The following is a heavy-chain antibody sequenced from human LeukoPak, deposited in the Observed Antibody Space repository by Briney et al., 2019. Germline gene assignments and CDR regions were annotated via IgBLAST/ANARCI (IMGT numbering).Heavy chain of an antibody. CDR2: ISYDGSNK. V-gene: IGHV3-30-3*01. CDR3: ARDSTDDSWFDP. D-gene: IGHD2-2*01. CDR1: GFTFSSYA. Sequence: GRSLRLSCAASGFTFSSYAMYWVRQAPGKGLEWVAVISYDGSNKYYADSVKGRFTISRDNSKNTLYLQMNSLRAEDTAVYYCARDSTDDSWFDPWGQGTLVTVSP. J-gene: IGHJ5*02.